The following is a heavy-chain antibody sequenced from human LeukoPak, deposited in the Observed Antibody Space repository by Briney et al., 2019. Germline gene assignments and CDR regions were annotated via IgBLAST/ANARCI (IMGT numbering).Heavy chain of an antibody. CDR3: ARERDFYDSSGSPSY. Sequence: PSETLSLTCTVSGGSFVSNSYYWSWIRQPPGKGLEWIGTIYYSGSTYYNPSLKSRVTISVDTSKNQFSLKVRSVTAADTAVYYCARERDFYDSSGSPSYWGQGTLVIVSS. J-gene: IGHJ4*02. V-gene: IGHV4-39*07. CDR2: IYYSGST. CDR1: GGSFVSNSYY. D-gene: IGHD3-22*01.